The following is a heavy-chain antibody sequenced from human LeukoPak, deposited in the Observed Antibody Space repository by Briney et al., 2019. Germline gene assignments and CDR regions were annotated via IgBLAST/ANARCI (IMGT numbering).Heavy chain of an antibody. CDR3: AREAAAGLYYYYYYMDV. V-gene: IGHV4-34*12. CDR1: GGSFSGYY. CDR2: IIHSGRT. Sequence: SETLSLTCAVYGGSFSGYYWSWIRQPPGKGLEWIGEIIHSGRTNYNPSLKSRVTISADTSKNQFSLKLRSVTAADTAVYYCAREAAAGLYYYYYYMDVWGKGTTVTISS. J-gene: IGHJ6*03. D-gene: IGHD6-13*01.